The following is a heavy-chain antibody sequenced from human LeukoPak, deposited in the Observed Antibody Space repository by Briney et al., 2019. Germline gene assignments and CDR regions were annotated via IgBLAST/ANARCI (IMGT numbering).Heavy chain of an antibody. V-gene: IGHV3-30*14. Sequence: QPGRSLRLSCAASEFTFRSYIMHWVRQAPGKGLEWVAVLSYDGSNKYYADSVKGRFTISRDNSKNTLYLQMSSLRPEGTAVYYCVKDREMGSGWAYFQHWGQGTLVTVSS. D-gene: IGHD6-19*01. CDR3: VKDREMGSGWAYFQH. J-gene: IGHJ1*01. CDR1: EFTFRSYI. CDR2: LSYDGSNK.